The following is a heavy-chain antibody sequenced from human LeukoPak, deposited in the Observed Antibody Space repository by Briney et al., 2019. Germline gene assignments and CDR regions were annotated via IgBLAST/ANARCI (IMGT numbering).Heavy chain of an antibody. CDR3: ARDLQYKLSHSYGLDY. D-gene: IGHD5-18*01. CDR1: GGSFSGYY. J-gene: IGHJ4*02. Sequence: SSETLSLTCAVYGGSFSGYYWSWIRQPPGKGLEWIGEINHSGSTYYNPSLKSRVTISVDTSKNQFSLKLSSVTAADTAVYYCARDLQYKLSHSYGLDYWGQGTLVTVSS. CDR2: INHSGST. V-gene: IGHV4-34*01.